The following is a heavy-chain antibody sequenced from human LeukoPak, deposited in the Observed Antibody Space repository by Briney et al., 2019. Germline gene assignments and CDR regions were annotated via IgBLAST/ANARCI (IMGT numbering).Heavy chain of an antibody. V-gene: IGHV4-34*01. CDR3: ARVHIEPWFDP. CDR1: GGSFSGYY. CDR2: IDQSGTT. D-gene: IGHD2-21*01. Sequence: SETLSLTCVVYGGSFSGYYWSWIRQPPGKGLEWIGEIDQSGTTNYNPSLESRVTISIDTSKKQFSLTLTSMTAADTAVYYCARVHIEPWFDPWGQGTLVTVSS. J-gene: IGHJ5*02.